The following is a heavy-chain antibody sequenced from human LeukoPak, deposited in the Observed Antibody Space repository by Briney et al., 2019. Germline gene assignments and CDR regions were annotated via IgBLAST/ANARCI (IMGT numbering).Heavy chain of an antibody. D-gene: IGHD2-21*01. CDR2: ISSSGSTI. J-gene: IGHJ4*02. Sequence: PGGSLRLSCAASGFTFSSYEMNRVRQAPGKRLEWVSYISSSGSTIYYADSVKGRFTISRDNAKNSLYLQMNSLRAEDTAVYYCARIGLGLWDYWGQGTLVTVSS. CDR3: ARIGLGLWDY. CDR1: GFTFSSYE. V-gene: IGHV3-48*03.